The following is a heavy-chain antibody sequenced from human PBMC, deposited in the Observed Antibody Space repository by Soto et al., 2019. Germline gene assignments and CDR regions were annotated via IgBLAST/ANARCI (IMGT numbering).Heavy chain of an antibody. D-gene: IGHD3-22*01. CDR1: GLTLSSCA. CDR2: ISGGGGNT. CDR3: AKGGYDSSGHSLYSFDS. V-gene: IGHV3-23*01. J-gene: IGHJ4*02. Sequence: GGSLRLSCAASGLTLSSCAMRWVRQAPGKGLEWVSTISGGGGNTYYADSVKGRFTISRDNSKSTLYLQMNSLRAEDTAVYYCAKGGYDSSGHSLYSFDSWGQGTLVTVSS.